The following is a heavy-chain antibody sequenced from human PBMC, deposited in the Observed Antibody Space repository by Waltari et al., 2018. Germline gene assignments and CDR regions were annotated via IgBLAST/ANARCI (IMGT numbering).Heavy chain of an antibody. CDR1: GGSTSSDYYY. J-gene: IGHJ4*02. CDR2: MYYSGGT. Sequence: QLQLQESGPGLVKPSETLSLTCTVSGGSTSSDYYYWSWIRLPPGKGLEWIGSMYYSGGTYCNPSLNARVTISGDTSRKQFSLKVTSVTAADTAVYYCARSYSGYDSPYDYWGQGIQVTVSS. D-gene: IGHD5-12*01. V-gene: IGHV4-39*07. CDR3: ARSYSGYDSPYDY.